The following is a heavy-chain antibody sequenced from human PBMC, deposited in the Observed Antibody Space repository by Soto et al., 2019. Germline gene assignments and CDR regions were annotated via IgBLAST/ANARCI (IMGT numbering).Heavy chain of an antibody. CDR3: AGSNYDFWSGYQYYFDY. J-gene: IGHJ4*02. CDR2: IIPIFGTA. CDR1: GGTFSSYA. V-gene: IGHV1-69*13. Sequence: SVKVSCKASGGTFSSYAISWVRQAPGQGLEWMGGIIPIFGTANYAQKFQGRVTITADESTSTAYMELSSLRSEDTAVYYCAGSNYDFWSGYQYYFDYWGQGTLVTVSS. D-gene: IGHD3-3*01.